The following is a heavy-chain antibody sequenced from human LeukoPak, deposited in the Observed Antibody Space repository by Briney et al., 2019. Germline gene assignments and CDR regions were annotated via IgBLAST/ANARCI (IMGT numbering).Heavy chain of an antibody. CDR3: ARFAGSDYTGSSDL. V-gene: IGHV3-33*01. CDR2: VWFDGSNS. J-gene: IGHJ5*02. D-gene: IGHD3-10*01. Sequence: GGSLRLSCAGSGFRFSTYGMHWVRQAPGKGLEWLGYVWFDGSNSDYVDPVKGRFTISRDNSKNTVFLQMNSLRAEDTAVYHCARFAGSDYTGSSDLWGQGTPVTVSS. CDR1: GFRFSTYG.